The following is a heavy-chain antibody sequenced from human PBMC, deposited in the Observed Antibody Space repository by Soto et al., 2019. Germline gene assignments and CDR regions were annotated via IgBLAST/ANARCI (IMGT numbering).Heavy chain of an antibody. CDR3: GHTQDSSGFFTP. J-gene: IGHJ5*02. CDR1: GFSLSAYGVR. CDR2: IHWNDDK. Sequence: KESGPTLVKPTQTLTLTCSFSGFSLSAYGVRVIWFRQPPGETLEWLALIHWNDDKRYSPYLKSRLTITKDTSKNQVVLTLTHPGPLDPRTKFCGHTQDSSGFFTPRGQGILVTVSS. D-gene: IGHD3-22*01. V-gene: IGHV2-5*01.